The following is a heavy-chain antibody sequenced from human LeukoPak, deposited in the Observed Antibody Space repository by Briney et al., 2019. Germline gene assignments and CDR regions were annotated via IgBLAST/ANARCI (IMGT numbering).Heavy chain of an antibody. D-gene: IGHD3-22*01. CDR3: ARRGTLSHYDRHAFDI. CDR1: GGTFSSYA. Sequence: SSVKVSCKASGGTFSSYAISWVRQAPGQGLEWMGRIIPILGIANYAQKFQGRVTIAADKSTSTAYMELSSLRSEDTAVYYCARRGTLSHYDRHAFDIWGQGTMVTVSS. V-gene: IGHV1-69*04. CDR2: IIPILGIA. J-gene: IGHJ3*02.